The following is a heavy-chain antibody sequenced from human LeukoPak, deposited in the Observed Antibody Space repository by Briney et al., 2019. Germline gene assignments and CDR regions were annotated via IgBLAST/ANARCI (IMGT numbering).Heavy chain of an antibody. J-gene: IGHJ4*02. CDR2: INSDGSTT. Sequence: GGSLRLSCAASGFTFSIYWMDWVRQAPGKGLVWVSRINSDGSTTSYADSVKGRFTISRDNAKHTLYLQMNSLRAEDTAVYYCARGCSGGSCYDYWGQGTLVTVSS. V-gene: IGHV3-74*01. D-gene: IGHD2-15*01. CDR3: ARGCSGGSCYDY. CDR1: GFTFSIYW.